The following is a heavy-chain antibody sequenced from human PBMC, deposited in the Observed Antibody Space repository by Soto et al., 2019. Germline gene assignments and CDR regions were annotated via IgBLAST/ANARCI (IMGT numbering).Heavy chain of an antibody. V-gene: IGHV3-23*01. CDR1: GFIFQDYA. D-gene: IGHD3-9*01. J-gene: IGHJ4*02. CDR2: ISGSGGST. Sequence: GGSLGLSCAASGFIFQDYAMSWVRQAPGKGLEWVSAISGSGGSTYYADSVKGRFTISRDNSKNTLYLQMNSLRAEDTAVYYCAKEIYDILTGYSYYFDYWGQGTLVTVS. CDR3: AKEIYDILTGYSYYFDY.